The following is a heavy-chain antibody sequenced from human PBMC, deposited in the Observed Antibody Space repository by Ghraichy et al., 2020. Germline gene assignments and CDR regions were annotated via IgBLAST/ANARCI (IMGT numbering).Heavy chain of an antibody. J-gene: IGHJ5*01. CDR1: GFSFSTYW. Sequence: GGSLRLSCEASGFSFSTYWMSWVRQAPGTGLEWVANIKEDGSEDYYVDSVKGRFTISRDNAKKSLYLQMNSLRLEDTAVYFCARDEAGYDSWGQGTLVTVSS. CDR3: ARDEAGYDS. V-gene: IGHV3-7*03. D-gene: IGHD5-12*01. CDR2: IKEDGSED.